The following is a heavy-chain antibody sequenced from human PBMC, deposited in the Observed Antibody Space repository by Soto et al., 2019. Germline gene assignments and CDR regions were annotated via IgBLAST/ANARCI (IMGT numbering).Heavy chain of an antibody. J-gene: IGHJ5*02. CDR3: ARGPRPKLSIAVAGTPGTNWFDP. V-gene: IGHV4-34*01. D-gene: IGHD6-19*01. Sequence: QVQLQQWGAGLLKPSETLSLTCAVYGGSFSGYYWSWIRQPPGKGLEWIGEINHSGSTNYNPSLKSRVTISVDTSKNQFSLKLSSVPAADTAVYYCARGPRPKLSIAVAGTPGTNWFDPWGQGTLVTVSS. CDR1: GGSFSGYY. CDR2: INHSGST.